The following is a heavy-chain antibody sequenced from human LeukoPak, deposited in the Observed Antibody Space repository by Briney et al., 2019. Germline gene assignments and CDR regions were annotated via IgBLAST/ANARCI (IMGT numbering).Heavy chain of an antibody. Sequence: GASVKVSCKASGYTFTGYYMHWVRQAPGQGLEWMGWINPNSGGTNYAQKFQGRVTMTRDTSISTAYMELSRLRSDDTAVYYCARDKTYYDSSGYYLDYWGQGTLVTVSS. J-gene: IGHJ4*02. CDR2: INPNSGGT. V-gene: IGHV1-2*02. CDR3: ARDKTYYDSSGYYLDY. CDR1: GYTFTGYY. D-gene: IGHD3-22*01.